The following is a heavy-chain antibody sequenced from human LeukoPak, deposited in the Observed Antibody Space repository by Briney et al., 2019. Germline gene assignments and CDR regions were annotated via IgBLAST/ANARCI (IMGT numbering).Heavy chain of an antibody. D-gene: IGHD3-3*02. CDR2: ISGSGGST. CDR1: GFIFRTYA. CDR3: AKSTISIVATGDFDY. V-gene: IGHV3-23*01. J-gene: IGHJ4*02. Sequence: PGGSLRLSCAASGFIFRTYAMSWVRQAPGKGLEWVSAISGSGGSTHYADSVKGRFTISRDNSKNTLYLQMNSLRAEDTAVYYCAKSTISIVATGDFDYWGQGTLVTVSS.